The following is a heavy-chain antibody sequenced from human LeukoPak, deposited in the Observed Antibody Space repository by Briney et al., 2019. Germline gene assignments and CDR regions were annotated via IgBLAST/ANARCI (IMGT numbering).Heavy chain of an antibody. CDR3: ARDGRYYDFWSGYSYYFDY. CDR2: ISYDGSNK. V-gene: IGHV3-30-3*01. J-gene: IGHJ4*02. Sequence: GGSLRLSCAASGFTFSSYAMHWVRQAPGKGLEWVAVISYDGSNKYYADSVKGRFTISRDNSKNTLYLQMNSLRAKDTAVYYCARDGRYYDFWSGYSYYFDYWGQGTLVTVSS. CDR1: GFTFSSYA. D-gene: IGHD3-3*01.